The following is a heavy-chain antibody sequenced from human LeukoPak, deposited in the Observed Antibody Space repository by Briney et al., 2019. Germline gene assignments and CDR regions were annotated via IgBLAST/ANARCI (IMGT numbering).Heavy chain of an antibody. CDR2: INDDGSVI. D-gene: IGHD1-7*01. CDR1: GFTFSRSW. J-gene: IGHJ4*02. CDR3: VRSLTGTDDF. Sequence: GGSLRLSCAASGFTFSRSWMHWVRQAPGKGLVWVSRINDDGSVISYADSVKGRFTISRDNAKNMVYLQMNRLRVGDTAVYHCVRSLTGTDDFWGQGTLVTVSS. V-gene: IGHV3-74*01.